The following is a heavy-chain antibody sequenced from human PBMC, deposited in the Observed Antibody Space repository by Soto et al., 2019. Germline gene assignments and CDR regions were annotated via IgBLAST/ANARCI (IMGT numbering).Heavy chain of an antibody. J-gene: IGHJ4*02. Sequence: SETLSLTCTVSGGSISSGGYYWSWIRQHPGKGLEWIGYIYYSGSTQYNPSLKSRVIISVDTSKNQFSLKLSSVTAADTAVYYCARHRGRNGYYLHFNFWGQGAQVTVSS. CDR3: ARHRGRNGYYLHFNF. CDR2: IYYSGST. V-gene: IGHV4-31*02. D-gene: IGHD3-3*01. CDR1: GGSISSGGYY.